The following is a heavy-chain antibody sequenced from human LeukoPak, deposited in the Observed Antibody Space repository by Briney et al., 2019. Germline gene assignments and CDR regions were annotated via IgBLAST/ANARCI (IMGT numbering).Heavy chain of an antibody. J-gene: IGHJ4*02. CDR1: GFICSNFW. Sequence: AGGSLRLSCAPSGFICSNFWMSWVRQAPGRGLEWVANINQDGSVKNSVDSVKGRFTISRDNAKNSLYLQMNSLRAEDTAVYYCARGGFSGDYFDYWGQGTLVTVSS. CDR3: ARGGFSGDYFDY. V-gene: IGHV3-7*01. CDR2: INQDGSVK. D-gene: IGHD3-10*01.